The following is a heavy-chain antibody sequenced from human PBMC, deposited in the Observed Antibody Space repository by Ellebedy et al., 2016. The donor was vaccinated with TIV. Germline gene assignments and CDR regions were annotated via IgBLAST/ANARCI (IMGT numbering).Heavy chain of an antibody. Sequence: GESLKISCEASGFTFSNSNLNSVRQAPGKGLEWVSYISTGSRNIYYADSVKGRFTISRDNAKNSLYLHMNSLRDEDTAVYYCARDGAYNYDTYWYFDLWGRGTLVTVSS. CDR1: GFTFSNSN. J-gene: IGHJ2*01. D-gene: IGHD5-18*01. V-gene: IGHV3-48*02. CDR2: ISTGSRNI. CDR3: ARDGAYNYDTYWYFDL.